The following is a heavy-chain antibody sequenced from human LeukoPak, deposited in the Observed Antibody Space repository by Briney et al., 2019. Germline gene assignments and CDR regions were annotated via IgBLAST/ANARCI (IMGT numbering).Heavy chain of an antibody. V-gene: IGHV1-2*02. CDR2: INPNSGGT. D-gene: IGHD2-2*01. CDR1: GYTFTGYY. CDR3: AREVVVPAGYYYYYYYMDV. J-gene: IGHJ6*03. Sequence: ASVKVSCKASGYTFTGYYMHWVRQAPGQGLEGMGWINPNSGGTNYAQKFQGRVTMTRDTSISTAYMELSRLRSDDTAVYYCAREVVVPAGYYYYYYYMDVWGKGTTVTVSS.